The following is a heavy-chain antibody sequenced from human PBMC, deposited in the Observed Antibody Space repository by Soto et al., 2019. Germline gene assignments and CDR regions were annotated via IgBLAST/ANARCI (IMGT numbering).Heavy chain of an antibody. CDR3: ARDIAAAGTSYYYYGMDV. D-gene: IGHD6-13*01. CDR1: GFTFSSYG. CDR2: IWYDGSNK. V-gene: IGHV3-33*01. Sequence: PGGSLRLSCAASGFTFSSYGMHWVRQAPGKGLEWVAVIWYDGSNKYYAETVKGRFTISRDNSKNTLYLQMNSLRAEDTAVYYCARDIAAAGTSYYYYGMDVWGQGTTVTVSS. J-gene: IGHJ6*02.